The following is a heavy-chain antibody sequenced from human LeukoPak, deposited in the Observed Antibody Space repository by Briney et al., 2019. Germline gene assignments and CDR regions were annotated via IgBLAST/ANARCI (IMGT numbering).Heavy chain of an antibody. Sequence: ASVKVSCKASGYTFTSYDINWERQATGQGLEWMGWMNPNSGNTGYAQKFLGRVTLTRNTSISTAYMEISRLRSEDTAVYYCARAASYSSSGKTRKNYFLDYWGQGTLVTVSS. CDR1: GYTFTSYD. V-gene: IGHV1-8*01. J-gene: IGHJ4*02. CDR2: MNPNSGNT. D-gene: IGHD6-13*01. CDR3: ARAASYSSSGKTRKNYFLDY.